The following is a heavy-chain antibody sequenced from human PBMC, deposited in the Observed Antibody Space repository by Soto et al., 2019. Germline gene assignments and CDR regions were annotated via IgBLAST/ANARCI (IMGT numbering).Heavy chain of an antibody. CDR3: AIAVAGTYAFDI. CDR2: TRNKANSYTT. D-gene: IGHD6-19*01. V-gene: IGHV3-72*01. Sequence: GGSLRLSCAASGFTFSDHYMDWVRQAPGKGLEWVGRTRNKANSYTTEYAASVKGRFTISRDDSKNSLYLQMNSLKTEDTAVYYCAIAVAGTYAFDIWGQGTMVTVSS. J-gene: IGHJ3*02. CDR1: GFTFSDHY.